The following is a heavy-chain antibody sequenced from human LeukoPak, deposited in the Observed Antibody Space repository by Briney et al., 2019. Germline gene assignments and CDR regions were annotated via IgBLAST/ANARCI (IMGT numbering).Heavy chain of an antibody. CDR2: IRQDGSEK. Sequence: GGSLRLSCEVSGFTFTDYWMNWVRQAPGKGPEWVASIRQDGSEKTYVGSVKGRFTISRDNTKNSLSLQLNGLRAEDTAVYYCARDGTAAGLYFDLWGQGTLVTVSS. CDR3: ARDGTAAGLYFDL. D-gene: IGHD6-13*01. CDR1: GFTFTDYW. V-gene: IGHV3-7*01. J-gene: IGHJ4*01.